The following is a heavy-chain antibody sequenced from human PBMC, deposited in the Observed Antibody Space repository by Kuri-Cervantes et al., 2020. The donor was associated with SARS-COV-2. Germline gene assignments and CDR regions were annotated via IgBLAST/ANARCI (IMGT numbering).Heavy chain of an antibody. V-gene: IGHV4-59*01. CDR2: IYYSGST. CDR1: GFTFSSYS. CDR3: ARDSRPNIVVVVAARNWFDP. D-gene: IGHD2-15*01. J-gene: IGHJ5*02. Sequence: GSLRLSCAASGFTFSSYSMNWVRQAPGKGLEWIGYIYYSGSTNYNPSLKSRVTISVDTSKNQFSLKLSSVTAADTAVYYCARDSRPNIVVVVAARNWFDPWGQGTLVTVSS.